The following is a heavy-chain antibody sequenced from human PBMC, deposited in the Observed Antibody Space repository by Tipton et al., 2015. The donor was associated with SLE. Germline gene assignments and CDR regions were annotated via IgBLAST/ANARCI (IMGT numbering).Heavy chain of an antibody. CDR2: ITSSGSTS. D-gene: IGHD1-26*01. Sequence: GSLRLSCAASGFIFRDYYMNWIRQAPGKGLEWVSYITSSGSTSSYTESVKGRFSVSRDNAKNSLYLQMNSLRAEDTAVYYCAREKLSGDALDIWGQGTMVTVSS. V-gene: IGHV3-11*04. CDR3: AREKLSGDALDI. CDR1: GFIFRDYY. J-gene: IGHJ3*02.